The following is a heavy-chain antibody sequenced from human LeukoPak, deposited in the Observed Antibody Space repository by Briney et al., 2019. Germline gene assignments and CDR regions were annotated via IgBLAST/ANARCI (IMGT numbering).Heavy chain of an antibody. J-gene: IGHJ4*02. CDR2: ISYDGSNK. CDR1: GFTFSSYA. V-gene: IGHV3-30-3*01. CDR3: ARGASLPAAGHFDY. Sequence: PGGSLRLSCAASGFTFSSYAMHWVRQAPGKGLEWVAVISYDGSNKYYAGSVKGRFTISRDNSKNTLYLQMNSLRAEDTAVYYCARGASLPAAGHFDYWGQGTLVTVSS. D-gene: IGHD6-25*01.